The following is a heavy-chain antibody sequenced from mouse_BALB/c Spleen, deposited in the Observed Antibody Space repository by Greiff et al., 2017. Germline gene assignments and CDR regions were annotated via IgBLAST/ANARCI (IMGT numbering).Heavy chain of an antibody. D-gene: IGHD2-4*01. CDR1: GYTFTSYW. J-gene: IGHJ4*01. V-gene: IGHV1S81*02. CDR3: ARGEDDYDEYYAMDY. CDR2: INPSNGRT. Sequence: QDQLQQSGAELVKPGASVKLSCKASGYTFTSYWMHWVKQRPGQGLEWIGEINPSNGRTNYNEKFKSKATLTVDKSSSTAYMQLSSLTSEDSAVYYCARGEDDYDEYYAMDYWGQGTSVTVSS.